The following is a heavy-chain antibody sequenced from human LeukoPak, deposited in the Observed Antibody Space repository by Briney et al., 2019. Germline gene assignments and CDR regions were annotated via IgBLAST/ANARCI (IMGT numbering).Heavy chain of an antibody. V-gene: IGHV3-30*18. CDR3: AKDRYYYDSSGYLD. CDR2: ISYDGSNK. Sequence: GGSLRLSCAASGFTFSSCGMHWVRQAPGKGLEWVAVISYDGSNKYYADSVKGRFTISRDNSKNTLYLQMNSLRAEDTAVYYCAKDRYYYDSSGYLDWGQGTLVTVSS. D-gene: IGHD3-22*01. J-gene: IGHJ4*02. CDR1: GFTFSSCG.